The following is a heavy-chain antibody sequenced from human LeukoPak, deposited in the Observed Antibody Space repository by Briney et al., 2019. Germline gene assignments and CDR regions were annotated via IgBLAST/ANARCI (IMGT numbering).Heavy chain of an antibody. CDR1: GGSISSYY. V-gene: IGHV4-4*09. CDR2: IYTSGST. Sequence: SETLSLTCTVSGGSISSYYWSWIRQPPGKGLEWIGYIYTSGSTNYNPSLKSRVTISVDTSKNQFSLKLSSVTAADTAVYYCARHLTGSSVCIEYWGQGTLVTVSS. D-gene: IGHD2-8*02. J-gene: IGHJ4*02. CDR3: ARHLTGSSVCIEY.